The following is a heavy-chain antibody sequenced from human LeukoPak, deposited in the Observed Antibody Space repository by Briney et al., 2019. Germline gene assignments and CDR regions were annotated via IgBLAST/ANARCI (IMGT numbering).Heavy chain of an antibody. CDR3: ARSSYYDYVWGSSDYYMDV. V-gene: IGHV3-66*01. Sequence: GGSLRLSCAASGFTVSSNYMSWVRQAPGKGLEWVSVIYSGGSTYYADSVKGRFTISRDNSKNTLYLQMNSLRAEDTAVYYCARSSYYDYVWGSSDYYMDVWGKGTTVTVSS. D-gene: IGHD3-16*01. CDR1: GFTVSSNY. J-gene: IGHJ6*03. CDR2: IYSGGST.